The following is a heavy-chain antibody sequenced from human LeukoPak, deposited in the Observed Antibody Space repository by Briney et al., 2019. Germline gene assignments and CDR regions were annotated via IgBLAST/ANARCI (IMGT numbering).Heavy chain of an antibody. Sequence: PSETLSLTCTVSGGSISSYYWSWIRQSPGKGLEWFGYIYYTGSTIYNPSLKSRVTISLDTSKNQFSLKLSSVTAADTAVYYCARLTWDTSMDRYYFDFWGQGTLVTVSS. CDR1: GGSISSYY. D-gene: IGHD5-18*01. J-gene: IGHJ4*02. CDR2: IYYTGST. V-gene: IGHV4-59*08. CDR3: ARLTWDTSMDRYYFDF.